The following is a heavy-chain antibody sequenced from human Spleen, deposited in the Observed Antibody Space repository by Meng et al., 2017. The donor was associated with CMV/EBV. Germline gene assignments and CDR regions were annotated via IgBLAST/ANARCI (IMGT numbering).Heavy chain of an antibody. CDR3: ARGGTRDGYRDNYFDY. J-gene: IGHJ4*02. Sequence: ASVKVSCKTSGYTFATYYMNWVRQAPGQGLEWMGIINSSSGTITYAQKFNGRVIMTRDTSVSNVYMELSSLTSEDTAVYYCARGGTRDGYRDNYFDYWGQGMLVTVSS. CDR2: INSSSGTI. D-gene: IGHD5-24*01. CDR1: GYTFATYY. V-gene: IGHV1-46*01.